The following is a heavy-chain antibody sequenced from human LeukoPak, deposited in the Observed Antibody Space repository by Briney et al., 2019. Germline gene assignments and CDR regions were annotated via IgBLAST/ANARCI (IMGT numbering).Heavy chain of an antibody. D-gene: IGHD2-2*02. Sequence: SETLSLTCTVSGGSISSGSYYWSWIRQPAGKGLEWIGYIYYSGSTNYNPSLKSRVTISVDTSKNQFSLKLSSVTAADAAVYYCARGLQYQLLYDYWGQGTLVTVSS. CDR2: IYYSGST. J-gene: IGHJ4*02. CDR3: ARGLQYQLLYDY. CDR1: GGSISSGSYY. V-gene: IGHV4-61*10.